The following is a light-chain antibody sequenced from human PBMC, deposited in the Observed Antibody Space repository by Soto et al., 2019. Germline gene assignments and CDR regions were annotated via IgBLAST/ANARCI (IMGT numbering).Light chain of an antibody. V-gene: IGKV3-20*01. CDR1: QSVSSAY. CDR3: QQYVRSPYT. CDR2: AAS. J-gene: IGKJ2*01. Sequence: EIVLTQSPGTLSLSPGERATLSCRASQSVSSAYLAWYQHKPGQPPTLLIYAASSRVTGIPDRFSGSGSGTDFTLTISRLEPEDFAVYYCQQYVRSPYTFGQGTNLEIK.